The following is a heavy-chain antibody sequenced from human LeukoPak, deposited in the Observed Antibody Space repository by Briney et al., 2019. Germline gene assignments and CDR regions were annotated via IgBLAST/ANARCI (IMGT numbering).Heavy chain of an antibody. V-gene: IGHV4-39*01. D-gene: IGHD1-26*01. CDR2: IYYSGST. J-gene: IGHJ4*02. CDR1: GGSISSSSYY. CDR3: ARRAAGAPDY. Sequence: PSETLSLTCTVSGGSISSSSYYWGWIRQPPGKGLEWIGSIYYSGSTYYNPSLKSRVTISVDTSKNQFSLKLSSVTAADTAVYYCARRAAGAPDYWGQGTLVTVSS.